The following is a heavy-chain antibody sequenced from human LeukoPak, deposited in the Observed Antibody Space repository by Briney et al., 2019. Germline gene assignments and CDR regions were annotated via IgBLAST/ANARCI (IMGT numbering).Heavy chain of an antibody. CDR3: ARAESTATTFWFDP. J-gene: IGHJ5*02. Sequence: ASVKVSCKASGYTFTSYAMHWVRQAPGQGLEWMGWINTGKGNTKYSQKFQGRATITMDTSASTAYMELSSLRSEDTAIYYCARAESTATTFWFDPRGHGTLVTVSS. D-gene: IGHD4-17*01. CDR2: INTGKGNT. V-gene: IGHV1-3*04. CDR1: GYTFTSYA.